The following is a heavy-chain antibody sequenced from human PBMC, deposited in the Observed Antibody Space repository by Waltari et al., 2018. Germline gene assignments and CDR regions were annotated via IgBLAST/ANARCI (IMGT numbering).Heavy chain of an antibody. Sequence: QVQLQQWGAGLLKPSETLSLTCAVYGGSFSGYYWSWIRQPPGKGLEWIGEINHSGSTNYNPSLKSRVTISVDTSKNQFSLKLSSVTAADTAVYYCARFKGDIVATIKGFNYFDYWGQGTLVTVSS. D-gene: IGHD5-12*01. CDR1: GGSFSGYY. J-gene: IGHJ4*02. CDR2: INHSGST. CDR3: ARFKGDIVATIKGFNYFDY. V-gene: IGHV4-34*01.